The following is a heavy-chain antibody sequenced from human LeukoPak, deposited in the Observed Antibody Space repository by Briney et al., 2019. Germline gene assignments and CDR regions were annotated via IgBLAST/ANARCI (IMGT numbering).Heavy chain of an antibody. Sequence: GASVKVSCKLSGNTLPKLPIQWVRQAGGKGLEWMAGFDPENAEIVYAQKFQGRVTMTEDTSTNTAYMELTSLTSDDTALYYCATRGSDFWSGFDFWGQGTQVTVSS. J-gene: IGHJ4*02. D-gene: IGHD3-3*01. V-gene: IGHV1-24*01. CDR3: ATRGSDFWSGFDF. CDR1: GNTLPKLP. CDR2: FDPENAEI.